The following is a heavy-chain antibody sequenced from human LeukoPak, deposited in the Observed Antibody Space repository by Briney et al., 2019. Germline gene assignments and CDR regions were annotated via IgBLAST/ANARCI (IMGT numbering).Heavy chain of an antibody. J-gene: IGHJ4*02. Sequence: GGSLRLSCAASGFTFDDYAMHWVRQAPGEGLEWVSGISWNSGSIGYADAVKGRFTISRDNAKNSLYLQMNSLRAEDTAVYYCARLMATIAIDYWGQGTLVIVSS. V-gene: IGHV3-9*01. CDR1: GFTFDDYA. CDR3: ARLMATIAIDY. CDR2: ISWNSGSI. D-gene: IGHD5-24*01.